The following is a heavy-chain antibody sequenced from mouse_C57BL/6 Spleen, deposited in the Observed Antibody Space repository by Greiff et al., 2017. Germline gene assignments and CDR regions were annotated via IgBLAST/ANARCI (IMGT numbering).Heavy chain of an antibody. Sequence: VQLQQSGAELVRPGTSVKMSCKASGYTFTNYWIGWAKQRPGHGLEWIGDIYPGGGYTNYNEKFKGKATLTADKSSSTAYMQFSSLTSEDSAIYYCARKGGYAMDYWGQGTSVTVSS. CDR1: GYTFTNYW. CDR2: IYPGGGYT. CDR3: ARKGGYAMDY. J-gene: IGHJ4*01. V-gene: IGHV1-63*01.